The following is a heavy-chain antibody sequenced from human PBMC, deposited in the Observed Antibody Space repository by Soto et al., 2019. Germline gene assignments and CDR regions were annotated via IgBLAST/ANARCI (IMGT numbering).Heavy chain of an antibody. CDR2: IIPIFGTA. V-gene: IGHV1-69*01. Sequence: QVQLVQSGAEVKKPGSSVKVSCKASGGTFSSYAISWVRQAPGQGLEWMGGIIPIFGTANYAQKFQGRVTITADESTSTAYMELSSLRSEDTAVYYCARGGETTVSMGAFWYYGMDVWGQGTTVTGSS. J-gene: IGHJ6*02. CDR3: ARGGETTVSMGAFWYYGMDV. D-gene: IGHD4-17*01. CDR1: GGTFSSYA.